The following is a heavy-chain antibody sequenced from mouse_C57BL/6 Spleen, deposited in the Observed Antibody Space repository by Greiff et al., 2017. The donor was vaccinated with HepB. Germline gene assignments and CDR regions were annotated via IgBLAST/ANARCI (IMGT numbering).Heavy chain of an antibody. D-gene: IGHD1-1*01. CDR3: ARSAITTVVAGDFDY. Sequence: QVQLQQPGAELVRPGSSVKLSCKASGYTFTSYWMHWVKQRPIQGLEWIGNIDPSDSETHYNQKFKDKATLTVDNSSSTAYMQLSSLTSEDSAVYYWARSAITTVVAGDFDYWGQGTTLTVSS. V-gene: IGHV1-52*01. J-gene: IGHJ2*01. CDR1: GYTFTSYW. CDR2: IDPSDSET.